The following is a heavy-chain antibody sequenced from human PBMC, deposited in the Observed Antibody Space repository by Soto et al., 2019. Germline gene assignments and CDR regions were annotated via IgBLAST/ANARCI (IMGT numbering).Heavy chain of an antibody. D-gene: IGHD3-22*01. Sequence: QVQLVQSGAEVKKPGSSVKVSCKASGGTFSSYAISWVRQAPGQGLEWMGGIIPIFGTANYAQKFQGRVTTTAVESTSTAYMELSSLRSEDTAVYYCARDYYDSSGYYHHDAFDIWGQGTMVTVSS. V-gene: IGHV1-69*01. CDR2: IIPIFGTA. J-gene: IGHJ3*02. CDR1: GGTFSSYA. CDR3: ARDYYDSSGYYHHDAFDI.